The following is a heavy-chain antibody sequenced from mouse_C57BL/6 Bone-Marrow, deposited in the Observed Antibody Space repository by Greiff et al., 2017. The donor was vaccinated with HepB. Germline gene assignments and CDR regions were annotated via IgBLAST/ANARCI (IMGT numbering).Heavy chain of an antibody. CDR2: IWSGGST. V-gene: IGHV2-2*01. D-gene: IGHD1-1*01. CDR1: GFSLTSYG. CDR3: ARILPGWYFDV. J-gene: IGHJ1*03. Sequence: VKLVESGPGLVQPSQSLSITCTVSGFSLTSYGVHWVRQSPGKGLEWLGVIWSGGSTDYNAAFISRLSISKDKSKSQVFLKMNSLQADDTAIYYCARILPGWYFDVWGTGTTVTVSS.